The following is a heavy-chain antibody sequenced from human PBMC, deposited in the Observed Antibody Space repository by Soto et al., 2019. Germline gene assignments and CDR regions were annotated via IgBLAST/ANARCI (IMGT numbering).Heavy chain of an antibody. CDR2: INPKSGDT. V-gene: IGHV1-2*04. CDR3: ARVNGDAPPRGMDV. CDR1: GYTFTDYY. D-gene: IGHD2-21*02. Sequence: QVQLVQSGAVVKKPGASVKVSCKASGYTFTDYYMHWVRQAPGQGLEWMGRINPKSGDTKYAEKFQAWVTMTRDTSISTAYMEVTRLRSDDTAVYYCARVNGDAPPRGMDVWGQGTTVTVSS. J-gene: IGHJ6*02.